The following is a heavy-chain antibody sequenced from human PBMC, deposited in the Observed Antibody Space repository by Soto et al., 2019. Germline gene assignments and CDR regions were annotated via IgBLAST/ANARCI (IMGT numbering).Heavy chain of an antibody. CDR3: AKDRRAGGNSAFYFDF. D-gene: IGHD3-16*01. CDR1: GFTFSSYA. Sequence: GGSLRLSCAASGFTFSSYAMSWVRQAPGKGLEWVSAISGSGGSTYYADSVKGRFTISRDNSKNTLYLQVHSLTAEDTAVYYCAKDRRAGGNSAFYFDFWGQGAQVTVSS. V-gene: IGHV3-23*01. J-gene: IGHJ4*02. CDR2: ISGSGGST.